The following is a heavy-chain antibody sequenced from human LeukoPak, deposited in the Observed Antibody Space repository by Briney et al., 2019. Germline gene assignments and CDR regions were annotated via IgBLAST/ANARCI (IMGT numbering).Heavy chain of an antibody. V-gene: IGHV1-18*01. CDR3: AVARYYYDSSGYYH. CDR1: GYTFTSYG. Sequence: VSVKVSCKASGYTFTSYGISWVRQAPGQGLEWMGWISAYNGNTNYAQKLQGRVTMTTDTSTSTAYMELRSLRSDDTAVYYCAVARYYYDSSGYYHWGQGTLVTVSS. D-gene: IGHD3-22*01. J-gene: IGHJ4*02. CDR2: ISAYNGNT.